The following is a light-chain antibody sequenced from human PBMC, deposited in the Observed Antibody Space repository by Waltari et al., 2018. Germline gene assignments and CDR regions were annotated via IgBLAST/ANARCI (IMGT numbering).Light chain of an antibody. CDR1: QSVSPW. CDR3: QQYHSFSVT. Sequence: DIKMTQSPSTLSASVGDTVTITCRASQSVSPWLAWYKQKPGKAPKLLIYQASNLEKGAPSGFSGSGSGTEFTLTISSLQPDDFATYYCQQYHSFSVTFGGGTKVEIK. V-gene: IGKV1-5*03. J-gene: IGKJ4*01. CDR2: QAS.